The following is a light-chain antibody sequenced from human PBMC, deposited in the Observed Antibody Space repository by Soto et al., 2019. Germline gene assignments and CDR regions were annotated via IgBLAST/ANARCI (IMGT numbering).Light chain of an antibody. CDR3: QQYGSSLPIT. CDR1: QSVSSSY. Sequence: EIVLTQSPATLSLSPGEGATLSCGASQSVSSSYLAWYQQKPGLAPRLLIYDASSRATGIPDRFSGSGSGTDFTLTICRLEPEDFAVYYCQQYGSSLPITFGQGTRLEIK. J-gene: IGKJ5*01. CDR2: DAS. V-gene: IGKV3D-20*01.